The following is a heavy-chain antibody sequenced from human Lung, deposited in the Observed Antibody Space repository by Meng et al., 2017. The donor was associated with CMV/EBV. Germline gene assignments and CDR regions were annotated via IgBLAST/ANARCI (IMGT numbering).Heavy chain of an antibody. CDR2: IYPGDSAT. J-gene: IGHJ4*02. CDR3: ARPPKTRRITMVRGVTTTELDY. CDR1: W. V-gene: IGHV5-51*01. D-gene: IGHD3-10*01. Sequence: WICWVRQMPGKGLQWMRIIYPGDSATRSSRSFQGQFTISADKSISTAYLQWSSLKASDTAMYYCARPPKTRRITMVRGVTTTELDYWGQGTLVTVSS.